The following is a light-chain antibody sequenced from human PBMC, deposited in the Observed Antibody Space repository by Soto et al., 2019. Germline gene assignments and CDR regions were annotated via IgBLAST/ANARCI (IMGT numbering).Light chain of an antibody. CDR2: DAS. J-gene: IGKJ2*01. V-gene: IGKV3-11*01. CDR1: QSIGTY. Sequence: EVVLTQSPATLSLSPGERATLSCWASQSIGTYLAWYQQRLGQAPRLLIYDASNRATGIPARFSGSGSGTDFTPTISSLEPEDFAVYYCQQRSDWPSFGQGTKLEIK. CDR3: QQRSDWPS.